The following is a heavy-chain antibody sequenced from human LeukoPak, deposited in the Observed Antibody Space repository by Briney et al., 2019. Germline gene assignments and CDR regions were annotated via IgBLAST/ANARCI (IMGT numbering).Heavy chain of an antibody. CDR2: IYHSGST. Sequence: PSETLSLTCTVSGYSISSGYYWGWIRQPPGKGLEWIGSIYHSGSTYYNPSLKSRVTISLDTSKNQFSLNLSSVTAADTAVYYCARGFRGYFVFGGAFFDYWGQGTLVTVSS. CDR1: GYSISSGYY. D-gene: IGHD3-16*01. CDR3: ARGFRGYFVFGGAFFDY. V-gene: IGHV4-38-2*02. J-gene: IGHJ4*02.